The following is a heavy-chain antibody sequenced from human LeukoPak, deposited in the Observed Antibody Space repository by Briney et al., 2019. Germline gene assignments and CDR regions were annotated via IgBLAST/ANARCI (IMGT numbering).Heavy chain of an antibody. V-gene: IGHV4-34*01. Sequence: SETLSLTCAVYGGSFSGYYWSWIRQPPGKGLEWIGEINHSGSTNYNPSLKSRVTISVDTSKNQFSLKLSSVTAADTAVYYCARVSDSSGYDYYYYMDVWGKGTTVTVSS. J-gene: IGHJ6*03. D-gene: IGHD3-22*01. CDR3: ARVSDSSGYDYYYYMDV. CDR1: GGSFSGYY. CDR2: INHSGST.